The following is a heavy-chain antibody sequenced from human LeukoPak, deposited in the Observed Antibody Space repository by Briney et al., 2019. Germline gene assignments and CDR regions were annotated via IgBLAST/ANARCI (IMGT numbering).Heavy chain of an antibody. Sequence: SVKVSCKASGGTFSSYAISWVRQAPGQGLEWMGGIIPIFGTANYAQKFQGRVTITTDESTSTAYMELSSLRSDDTAVYYCARVPQYYYGSGSSDYWGQGTLVTVSS. CDR1: GGTFSSYA. D-gene: IGHD3-10*01. J-gene: IGHJ4*02. V-gene: IGHV1-69*05. CDR3: ARVPQYYYGSGSSDY. CDR2: IIPIFGTA.